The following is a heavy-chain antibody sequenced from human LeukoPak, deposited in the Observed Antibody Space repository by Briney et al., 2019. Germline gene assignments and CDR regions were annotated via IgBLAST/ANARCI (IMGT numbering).Heavy chain of an antibody. Sequence: GGSLRLSCAASGFTFSDFEMNWVRQAPGKGLEWISYISTSGASTYYADSVKGRFTVSRDNAKNSMFLRMDTLRADDTAVHYCARERGYNYGYSGYYDQWGQGILVTVSS. CDR3: ARERGYNYGYSGYYDQ. CDR1: GFTFSDFE. J-gene: IGHJ4*02. D-gene: IGHD5-18*01. V-gene: IGHV3-48*03. CDR2: ISTSGAST.